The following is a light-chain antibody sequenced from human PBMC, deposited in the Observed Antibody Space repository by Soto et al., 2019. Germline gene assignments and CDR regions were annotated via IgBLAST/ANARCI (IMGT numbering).Light chain of an antibody. CDR3: CSYAGSYTYV. Sequence: QSVLTQPRSVSGSPGQSVTISCPGTSSDVGGYNYVSWYQQHPGKAPKLMIYGVSKRPSGVPDRFSGSKSGNTASLTISGLQAEDEADYYCCSYAGSYTYVFGTGTKVTVL. CDR1: SSDVGGYNY. CDR2: GVS. V-gene: IGLV2-11*01. J-gene: IGLJ1*01.